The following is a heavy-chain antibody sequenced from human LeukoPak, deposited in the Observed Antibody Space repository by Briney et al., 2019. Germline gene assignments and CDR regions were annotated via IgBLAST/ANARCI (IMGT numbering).Heavy chain of an antibody. CDR1: GGTFRTFA. J-gene: IGHJ6*03. V-gene: IGHV1-69*13. CDR3: GLSGNYYYYYMDV. D-gene: IGHD6-25*01. Sequence: SVKVSCKASGGTFRTFAISWVRQAPGQGLEWMGGIIPIFGIPDSAQKFQGRLTITADESTTTAYMGLSSLRSDDTAIYYCGLSGNYYYYYMDVWGKGTTVTISS. CDR2: IIPIFGIP.